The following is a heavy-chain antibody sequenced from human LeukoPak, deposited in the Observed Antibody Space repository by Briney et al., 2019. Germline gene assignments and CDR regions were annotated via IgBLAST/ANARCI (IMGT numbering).Heavy chain of an antibody. V-gene: IGHV1-69*05. D-gene: IGHD3-22*01. J-gene: IGHJ4*02. Sequence: SVKVSCKASGGTFSSYAISWVRQAPGQGLEWMGGIIPIFGTANYAQKFQGRVTMTRDTSTSTVYMELSSLRSEDTAVYYCARDYDSSGYSLDYWGQGTLVTVSS. CDR2: IIPIFGTA. CDR3: ARDYDSSGYSLDY. CDR1: GGTFSSYA.